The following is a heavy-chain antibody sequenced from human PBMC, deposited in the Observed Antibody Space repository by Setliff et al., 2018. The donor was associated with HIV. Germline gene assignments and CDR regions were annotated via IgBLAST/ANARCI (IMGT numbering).Heavy chain of an antibody. CDR1: GFIFRNYW. V-gene: IGHV3-7*01. J-gene: IGHJ4*02. Sequence: PGGSLRLSCAVSGFIFRNYWMTWVRQAPGRGLEWVASINQDESEKYYVDSVKDRFTISRDNAKNTLYLQMNSLRAEDTGVYICHSGYDTEEQSYFDYWGQGTLVTVSS. CDR3: HSGYDTEEQSYFDY. CDR2: INQDESEK. D-gene: IGHD5-12*01.